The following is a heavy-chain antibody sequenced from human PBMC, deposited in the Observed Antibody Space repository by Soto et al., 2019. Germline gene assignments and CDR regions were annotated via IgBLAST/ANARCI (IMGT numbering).Heavy chain of an antibody. D-gene: IGHD5-12*01. V-gene: IGHV1-69*12. CDR2: IVPIVDTS. CDR1: GGTCSSYA. Sequence: QVQLVQSGAEVRQPASSVKVSCKTSGGTCSSYAISWVRQAPGQGLEWMGGIVPIVDTSTYAQKFQGRVTITADEYTSTAYMELSSLRSDDTAIYYCVRVVAIPGYPDNWGQGTLVTVSS. CDR3: VRVVAIPGYPDN. J-gene: IGHJ4*02.